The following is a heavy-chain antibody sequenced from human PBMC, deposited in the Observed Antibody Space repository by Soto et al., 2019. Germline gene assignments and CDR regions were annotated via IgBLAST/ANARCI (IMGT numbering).Heavy chain of an antibody. V-gene: IGHV4-30-4*01. D-gene: IGHD3-22*01. CDR1: GGSISSGDYY. Sequence: QVQLQESGPGLVKPSQTLSLTCTVSGGSISSGDYYWSWIRQPPGKGLEWIGYIYYSGSTYYNPYLKRRLTISVETSKNQFSLKLSSVTAADTAVYYCARRTMYYYDSSGYSVHAWFDYWGQGTLVTVSS. CDR3: ARRTMYYYDSSGYSVHAWFDY. J-gene: IGHJ5*01. CDR2: IYYSGST.